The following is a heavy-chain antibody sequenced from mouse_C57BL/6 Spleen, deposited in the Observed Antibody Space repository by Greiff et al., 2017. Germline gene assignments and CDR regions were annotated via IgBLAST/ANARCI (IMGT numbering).Heavy chain of an antibody. CDR1: GYTFTDHT. D-gene: IGHD2-1*01. Sequence: VQLQESDAELVKPGASVKISCKVSGYTFTDHTIHWMKQRPEQGLEWIGYIYPRDGSTKYNEKFKGKATLTADKSSSTAYMQLNSLTSEDSAVYFCARTPIYYGNYIPHYYAMDYWGQGTSVTVSS. V-gene: IGHV1-78*01. CDR3: ARTPIYYGNYIPHYYAMDY. CDR2: IYPRDGST. J-gene: IGHJ4*01.